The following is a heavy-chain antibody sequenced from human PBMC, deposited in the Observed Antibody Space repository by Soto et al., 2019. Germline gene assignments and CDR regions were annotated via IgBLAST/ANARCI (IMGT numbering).Heavy chain of an antibody. J-gene: IGHJ1*01. CDR3: ASPYGSGSYSKPFQH. D-gene: IGHD3-10*01. CDR1: GGSFSGYY. CDR2: INHSGST. Sequence: SETLSLTCAVYGGSFSGYYWSWIRQPTGKGLEWIGEINHSGSTNYNPSLKSRVTISVDTSKNQFSLKLSSVTAADTAVYYCASPYGSGSYSKPFQHWGQGTLVTVSS. V-gene: IGHV4-34*01.